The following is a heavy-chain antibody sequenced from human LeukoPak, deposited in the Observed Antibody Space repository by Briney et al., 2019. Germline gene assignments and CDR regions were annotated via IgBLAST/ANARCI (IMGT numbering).Heavy chain of an antibody. CDR2: IYSGGST. V-gene: IGHV3-66*01. CDR3: AREPGKGGNSAVLFDY. D-gene: IGHD4-23*01. Sequence: PGGSLRLSCAASGFTVGSSYMSWVRQAPGRGLEWVSVIYSGGSTYYADSVKGRFTISRDNSKNTLYLQMNSLRAEDTAVYYCAREPGKGGNSAVLFDYWGQGTLVTVSS. CDR1: GFTVGSSY. J-gene: IGHJ4*02.